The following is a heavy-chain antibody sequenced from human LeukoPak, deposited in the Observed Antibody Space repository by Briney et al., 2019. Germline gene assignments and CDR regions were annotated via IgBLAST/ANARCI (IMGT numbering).Heavy chain of an antibody. J-gene: IGHJ4*02. V-gene: IGHV1-24*01. D-gene: IGHD3-22*01. CDR2: FDPEDGET. CDR3: VGGSSGTPVFDY. Sequence: GASVKVSCKVSGYTLTELSMHWVRQAPGKGLEWMGGFDPEDGETIYAQKFQGRVTMTEDTSTDTAYMELSSLRSEDTAVYYCVGGSSGTPVFDYWGQGTLVTVSS. CDR1: GYTLTELS.